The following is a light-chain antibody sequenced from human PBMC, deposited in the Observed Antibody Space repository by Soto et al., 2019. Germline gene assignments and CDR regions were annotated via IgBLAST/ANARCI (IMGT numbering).Light chain of an antibody. V-gene: IGLV2-14*03. CDR1: SSDVGGYNY. CDR3: SSYTSSSTYV. J-gene: IGLJ1*01. Sequence: QSVLTQPASVSGSPGQSITISCTGTSSDVGGYNYVSWYQQHPGKVHKLMIYDVSNRPSGVSNRFSGSKSGNTASLTISWFQAEDEADYYCSSYTSSSTYVFGIGTKVTVL. CDR2: DVS.